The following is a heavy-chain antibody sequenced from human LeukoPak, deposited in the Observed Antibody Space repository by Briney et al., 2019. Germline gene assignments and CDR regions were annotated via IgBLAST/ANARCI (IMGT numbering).Heavy chain of an antibody. J-gene: IGHJ5*02. CDR1: GFTFSSYA. CDR2: ISGSGGST. Sequence: GGSLRLSCAVSGFTFSSYAMNWVRQAPGKGLEWVSAISGSGGSTYYADSVKGRFTISRDNSKNTLYLQMNSLRAEDTAVYYCAKDLASASGSTWGQGTLVTVSS. CDR3: AKDLASASGST. V-gene: IGHV3-23*01. D-gene: IGHD1-26*01.